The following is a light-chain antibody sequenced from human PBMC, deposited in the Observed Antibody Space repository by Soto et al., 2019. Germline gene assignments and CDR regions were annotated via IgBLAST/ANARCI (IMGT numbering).Light chain of an antibody. CDR2: EVS. J-gene: IGLJ1*01. V-gene: IGLV2-8*01. CDR3: RSNAASNPFPV. CDR1: SSDVGGYNY. Sequence: QSVLTQPPSPSGAPGQSVTVSCSGTSSDVGGYNYVSWYQQHPGKAPKLIISEVSKRPSGVPDRFSGSKSGNTASLTVSGLQAEDEADYYCRSNAASNPFPVFGPAPKVTV.